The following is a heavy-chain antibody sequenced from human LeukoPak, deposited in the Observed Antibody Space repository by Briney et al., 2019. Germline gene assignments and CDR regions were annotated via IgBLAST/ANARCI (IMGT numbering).Heavy chain of an antibody. J-gene: IGHJ4*02. CDR3: ATVTPGIAASGPDY. CDR1: GGSISSGGYY. Sequence: SETLSLTCTVSGGSISSGGYYWSWIRQPPGKGLEWIGYIYQSGSTYYNPSLKSRVTISVDRSKNQFSLKLSSVTAADTAVYYCATVTPGIAASGPDYWGQGTPVTVSS. CDR2: IYQSGST. V-gene: IGHV4-30-2*01. D-gene: IGHD6-13*01.